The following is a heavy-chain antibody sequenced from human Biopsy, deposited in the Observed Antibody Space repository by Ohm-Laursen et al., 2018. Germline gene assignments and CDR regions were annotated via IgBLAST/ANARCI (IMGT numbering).Heavy chain of an antibody. CDR3: ARDTRWSPYSMDV. CDR2: ISGGGTI. J-gene: IGHJ6*02. Sequence: SLRLSCTASGFSFSDSHMSWIRKAPGRGLEWVSYISGGGTIYYRDSMKGRVTISRDNAKNSLYLQMHSLRAEDTAVYYCARDTRWSPYSMDVWGQGTTVTVSS. CDR1: GFSFSDSH. V-gene: IGHV3-11*01. D-gene: IGHD4-23*01.